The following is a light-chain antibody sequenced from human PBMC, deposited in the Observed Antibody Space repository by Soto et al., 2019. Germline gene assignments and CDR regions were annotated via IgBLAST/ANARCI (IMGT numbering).Light chain of an antibody. J-gene: IGKJ2*01. CDR1: QGSSNY. CDR3: RKYNSAPRT. V-gene: IGKV1-27*01. Sequence: DIQMTQSQSSLSASVGDRVTITCRASQGSSNYLAWYQQKPGKVPKLLIYAASTLQSGVPSRFSGSGSGTDFTLPISSLQAEDVATYYCRKYNSAPRTFGQGTKLQIK. CDR2: AAS.